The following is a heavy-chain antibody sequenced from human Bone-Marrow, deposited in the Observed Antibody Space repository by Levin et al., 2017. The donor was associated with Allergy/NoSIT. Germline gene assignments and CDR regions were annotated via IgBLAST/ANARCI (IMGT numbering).Heavy chain of an antibody. CDR2: INNNNGKT. J-gene: IGHJ4*02. V-gene: IGHV1-18*01. Sequence: ASVKVSCKASGYTFTDYGISWVRQAPGQGLEWMGWINNNNGKTHYAQKFQGRVTMTADTSTNTAYMELRSLRSDDTAVYYCARGFDCWGQGAPVTVSS. CDR1: GYTFTDYG. CDR3: ARGFDC.